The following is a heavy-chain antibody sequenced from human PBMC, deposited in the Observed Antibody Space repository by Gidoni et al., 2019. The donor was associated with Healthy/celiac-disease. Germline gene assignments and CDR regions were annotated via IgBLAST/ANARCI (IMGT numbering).Heavy chain of an antibody. J-gene: IGHJ4*02. CDR1: GFPFSSYG. CDR2: IWYDVSNK. CDR3: ARGTYYYDSSGFSYGY. D-gene: IGHD3-22*01. V-gene: IGHV3-33*01. Sequence: QVQLVESGGGVVQPGRSLTLFCAASGFPFSSYGLHWVRQAPGKGLAWVAVIWYDVSNKDYADYVKGRFTISRDNSKNTLYLQMNSLRAEDTAVYYCARGTYYYDSSGFSYGYWGQGTLVTVSS.